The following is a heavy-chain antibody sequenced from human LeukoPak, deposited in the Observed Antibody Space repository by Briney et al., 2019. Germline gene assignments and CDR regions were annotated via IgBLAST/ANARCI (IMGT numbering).Heavy chain of an antibody. CDR2: INHSGST. J-gene: IGHJ5*02. CDR3: ARGLGGWFDP. V-gene: IGHV4-34*01. Sequence: SETLSLTCAVYGGSFSGYYWSWIRQPPGKGLEWIGEINHSGSTNYNPSLKSRVTISVDTSKNQFSLKLSSVTAADTAVYYCARGLGGWFDPWGQGTLVTVSS. D-gene: IGHD3-16*01. CDR1: GGSFSGYY.